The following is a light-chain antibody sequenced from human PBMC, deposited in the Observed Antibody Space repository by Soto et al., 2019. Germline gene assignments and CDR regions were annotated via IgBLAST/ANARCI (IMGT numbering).Light chain of an antibody. CDR2: GAS. CDR1: QSVSSN. V-gene: IGKV3-15*01. J-gene: IGKJ1*01. Sequence: DIVMTHSPATLSVSPGERATLSCRASQSVSSNLAWYQQKPGQAPRLLIYGASTRATGIPDRFSGSGSGTEFTLSISSLQSEDFAVYYCQQYYNWPRTFGQGTKVDIK. CDR3: QQYYNWPRT.